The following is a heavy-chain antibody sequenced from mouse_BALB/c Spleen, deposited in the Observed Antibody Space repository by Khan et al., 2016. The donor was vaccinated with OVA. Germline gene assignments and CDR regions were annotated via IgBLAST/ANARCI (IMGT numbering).Heavy chain of an antibody. Sequence: QVQLKESGPGLVAPSQSLSITCTVSGFSLTSYGVHWVRQPPGKGLEWLGVIWAGGSTNYNSALMSRLSISKDNSKRQAFFKMNSLQSVDTAMYYCARAYYYGAWFAYWGQGTLVTVSA. CDR2: IWAGGST. CDR3: ARAYYYGAWFAY. CDR1: GFSLTSYG. V-gene: IGHV2-9*02. J-gene: IGHJ3*01. D-gene: IGHD1-1*01.